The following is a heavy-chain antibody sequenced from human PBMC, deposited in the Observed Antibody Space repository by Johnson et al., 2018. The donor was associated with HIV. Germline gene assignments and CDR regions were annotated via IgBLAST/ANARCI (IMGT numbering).Heavy chain of an antibody. D-gene: IGHD1-26*01. CDR3: AREGWELLYAFDI. Sequence: VQLVESGGGLVQPGRSLRLSCAASGFTFDDYAMHWVWQAPGKGLEWVSGISWNSGSIGYVDSVKGRFTISRDNAKNSLYLQMNSLRAEDTAVYYCAREGWELLYAFDIWGQGTMVTVSS. V-gene: IGHV3-9*01. CDR1: GFTFDDYA. J-gene: IGHJ3*02. CDR2: ISWNSGSI.